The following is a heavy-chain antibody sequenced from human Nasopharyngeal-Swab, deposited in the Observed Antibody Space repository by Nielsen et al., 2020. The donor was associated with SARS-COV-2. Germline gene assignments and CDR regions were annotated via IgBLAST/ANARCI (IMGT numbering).Heavy chain of an antibody. CDR1: GFTFSRHW. Sequence: GGSLRLSCAASGFTFSRHWMHWVRQAPGKGLVWVSRTNSDGSSTSYADSVKGRFTISRDNAKNTPYLQMTSLRADDTAVYYCTRGAVTMRDTLDIWGQGTMVTVSS. CDR2: TNSDGSST. V-gene: IGHV3-74*01. J-gene: IGHJ3*02. CDR3: TRGAVTMRDTLDI. D-gene: IGHD3-22*01.